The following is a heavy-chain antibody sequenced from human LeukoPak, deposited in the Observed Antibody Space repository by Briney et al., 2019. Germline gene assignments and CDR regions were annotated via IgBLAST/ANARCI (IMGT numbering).Heavy chain of an antibody. CDR1: GFTFSSYA. Sequence: GGPLRLSCGASGFTFSSYAMSWVRQAPGKALEWVGRIISKTDGGTTDYAAPVKGRFTISRDDSKNTLYLQMNSLKTEDTAVYYCTTYSTTVNSYYYYYYMDVWGKGTTVTVSS. D-gene: IGHD4-17*01. J-gene: IGHJ6*03. CDR2: IISKTDGGTT. V-gene: IGHV3-15*01. CDR3: TTYSTTVNSYYYYYYMDV.